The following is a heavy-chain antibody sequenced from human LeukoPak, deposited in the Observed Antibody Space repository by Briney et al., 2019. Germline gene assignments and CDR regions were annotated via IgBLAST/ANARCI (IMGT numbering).Heavy chain of an antibody. D-gene: IGHD5-18*01. V-gene: IGHV3-21*01. Sequence: PGGSLRLSCAASGFNFSRHSMNWVRQAPGKGLEWVSSISSTSTYIYYADSVKGRFTVSRDNAKNSLYLQMNSLRAEDTAVYYCARGGYTFGYDDYWGQGTLVTVSS. CDR3: ARGGYTFGYDDY. J-gene: IGHJ4*02. CDR2: ISSTSTYI. CDR1: GFNFSRHS.